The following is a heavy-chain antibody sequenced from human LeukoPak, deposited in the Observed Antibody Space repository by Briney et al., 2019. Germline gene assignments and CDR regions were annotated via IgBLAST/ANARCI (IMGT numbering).Heavy chain of an antibody. D-gene: IGHD1-14*01. CDR3: AGSRYPEPQDLDY. J-gene: IGHJ4*02. CDR1: GFTFNIYE. V-gene: IGHV3-48*03. CDR2: ISADRNVI. Sequence: GGSLKLSFAASGFTFNIYEMNWFRQPQGKGLDWFSYISADRNVIYYADSVKGRFIISRDNAKNSLYLQMNSLRAEDTAVYYCAGSRYPEPQDLDYWGQGTLVSVSS.